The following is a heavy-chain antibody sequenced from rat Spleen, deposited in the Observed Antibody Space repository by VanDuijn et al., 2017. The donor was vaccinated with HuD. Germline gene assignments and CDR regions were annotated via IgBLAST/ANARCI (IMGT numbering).Heavy chain of an antibody. J-gene: IGHJ1*01. D-gene: IGHD5-1*01. V-gene: IGHV5S10*01. Sequence: EVQLVESGGGLVQPGRSLKVSCAASGFTFSDYNMAWVRQAPRKGLEWVATIIYDGGRTYYRDSVKGRFTISRDNVKSTLYLQMDSLRSEDTATYYCATQGELGYVVFWGPGTMVTVSS. CDR2: IIYDGGRT. CDR3: ATQGELGYVVF. CDR1: GFTFSDYN.